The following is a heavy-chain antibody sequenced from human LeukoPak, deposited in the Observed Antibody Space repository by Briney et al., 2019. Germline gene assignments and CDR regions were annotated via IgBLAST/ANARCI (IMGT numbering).Heavy chain of an antibody. Sequence: GRSLRLSCAASGFTYSSYGMHWVRQAPGKGLEWVAVISYDGSNKYYADSVKGRFTISSDNAKNSLYLQMNSLRAEDTAVYYCARDNYDSSTPYYFDYWGQGTLVTVSS. CDR1: GFTYSSYG. V-gene: IGHV3-30*03. CDR3: ARDNYDSSTPYYFDY. D-gene: IGHD3-22*01. CDR2: ISYDGSNK. J-gene: IGHJ4*02.